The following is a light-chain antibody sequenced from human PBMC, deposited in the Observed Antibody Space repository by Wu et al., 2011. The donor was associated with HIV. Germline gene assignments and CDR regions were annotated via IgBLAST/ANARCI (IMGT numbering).Light chain of an antibody. CDR3: QHYDSSPPYT. Sequence: DIALTQSPGTLSLSPGERATLSCRAGQSVSSDSLAWYQQKPGQAPRLLIYGASTRATGIPDRFSGSGSGTDFTLTISRLEPEDFAVYYCQHYDSSPPYTFGQGTKLEIK. V-gene: IGKV3-20*01. J-gene: IGKJ2*01. CDR2: GAS. CDR1: QSVSSDS.